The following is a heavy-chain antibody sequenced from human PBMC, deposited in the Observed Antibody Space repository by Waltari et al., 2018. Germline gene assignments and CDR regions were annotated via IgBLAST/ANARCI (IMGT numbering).Heavy chain of an antibody. V-gene: IGHV1-2*02. Sequence: QVQLVQSGAEVKKPGASVNVSCKASGYNFIGYYIHWVRQAPGQGLEWMGWINPNTGGTKDAQKYQGSVTLTRDTSISTAYMELSSLGSDDMAVFYCARQAARNFDYWGQGTLVTVSS. CDR2: INPNTGGT. CDR3: ARQAARNFDY. CDR1: GYNFIGYY. J-gene: IGHJ4*02.